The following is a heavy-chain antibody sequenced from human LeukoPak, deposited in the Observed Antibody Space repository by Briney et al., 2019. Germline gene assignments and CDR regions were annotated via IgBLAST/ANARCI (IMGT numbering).Heavy chain of an antibody. V-gene: IGHV3-11*01. Sequence: GGSLRLSCAASGFTFSDYYMSWIRQAPGKGLEWVSYISSSGSTIYYADSVKGRFTISRDNAKNSLYLQMKSLRAEDTAVYYCARGLASWIQLWSASDYWGQGTLVTVSS. CDR1: GFTFSDYY. CDR2: ISSSGSTI. J-gene: IGHJ4*02. D-gene: IGHD5-18*01. CDR3: ARGLASWIQLWSASDY.